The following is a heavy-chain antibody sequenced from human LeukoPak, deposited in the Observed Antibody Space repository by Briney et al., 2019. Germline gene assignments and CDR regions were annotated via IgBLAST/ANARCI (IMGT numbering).Heavy chain of an antibody. J-gene: IGHJ6*03. CDR1: EFTFSSYT. Sequence: GGSLRLSCAASEFTFSSYTMNWVRQAPGKGLEWVSSISSSSSYIYYADSVKGRFTIPRDNAKNSLYLQMNSLRAEDTAEYYCARDRRASMVRGVIIIEDYYYMDVWGKGTTVTVSS. CDR2: ISSSSSYI. CDR3: ARDRRASMVRGVIIIEDYYYMDV. D-gene: IGHD3-10*01. V-gene: IGHV3-21*01.